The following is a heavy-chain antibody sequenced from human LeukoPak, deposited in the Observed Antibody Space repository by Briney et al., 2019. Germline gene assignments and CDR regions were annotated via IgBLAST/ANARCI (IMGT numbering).Heavy chain of an antibody. V-gene: IGHV1-69*01. CDR1: GGTFSSYA. J-gene: IGHJ4*02. CDR2: IIPIFGTA. D-gene: IGHD2-2*01. Sequence: VSCKASGGTFSSYAISWVRQAPGQGLEWMGGIIPIFGTANYAQKFQGRVTITADESTSTAYMELSSLRSEDTAVYYCARLRGYCSSTSCYSYFDYWGQGTLVTVSS. CDR3: ARLRGYCSSTSCYSYFDY.